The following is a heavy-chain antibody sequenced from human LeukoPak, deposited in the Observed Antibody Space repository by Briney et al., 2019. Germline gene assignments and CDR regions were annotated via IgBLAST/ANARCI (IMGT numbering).Heavy chain of an antibody. J-gene: IGHJ2*01. CDR3: AGIIAAAGTFDL. Sequence: SETLSLTCTVSGGSISSYYWSWIRQPPGKGLEWIGYIYYSGSSNYNPSLKSRVTISVDTSKNQFSLKLSSVTAADTAVYYCAGIIAAAGTFDLWGRGTLVTVSS. CDR2: IYYSGSS. V-gene: IGHV4-59*01. D-gene: IGHD6-13*01. CDR1: GGSISSYY.